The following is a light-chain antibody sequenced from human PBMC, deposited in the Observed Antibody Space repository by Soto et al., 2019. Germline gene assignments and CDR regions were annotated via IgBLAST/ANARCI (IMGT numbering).Light chain of an antibody. CDR1: QSLSSN. V-gene: IGKV3D-15*01. Sequence: EIVMTQSPATLSVSPGERATLSCRASQSLSSNLAWYQQKPGQAPRLLIHGASTRATGIPARFSGSGSGTEFTLTISSLQSEDFAVYYCQQYNNWPITFGQGTLLEI. J-gene: IGKJ5*01. CDR3: QQYNNWPIT. CDR2: GAS.